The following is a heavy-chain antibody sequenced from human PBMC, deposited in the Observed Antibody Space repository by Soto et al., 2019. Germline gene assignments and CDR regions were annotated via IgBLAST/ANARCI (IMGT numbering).Heavy chain of an antibody. CDR3: AREEFTMVRDNWFDP. Sequence: QVQLVQSGAEVKKPGASVKVSCKASGYTFTGYYMHWVRQAPGQGLEWMGWINPNSGGTNYAQKFQGWVTMTRDTSISTAYMELSRLRSDDTAVYYCAREEFTMVRDNWFDPWGQGTLVTVSS. D-gene: IGHD3-10*01. J-gene: IGHJ5*02. CDR2: INPNSGGT. V-gene: IGHV1-2*04. CDR1: GYTFTGYY.